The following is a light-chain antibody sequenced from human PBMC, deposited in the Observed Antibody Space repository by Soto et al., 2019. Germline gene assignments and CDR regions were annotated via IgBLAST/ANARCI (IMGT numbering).Light chain of an antibody. CDR2: GAS. CDR3: QQYVTSSPRT. Sequence: ETVLTQSPGTLYFSPGERATLSCRASQSVGNSHVAWYQQRRGLPPRLLIYGASNRATGIPDRFSGSGSGADFTLTITRLEPEDFAVYYCQQYVTSSPRTFGQGTKVEIK. V-gene: IGKV3-20*01. J-gene: IGKJ1*01. CDR1: QSVGNSH.